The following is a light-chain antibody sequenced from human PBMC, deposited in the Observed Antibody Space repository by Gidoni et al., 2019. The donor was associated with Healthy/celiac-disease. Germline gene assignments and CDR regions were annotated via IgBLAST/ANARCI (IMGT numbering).Light chain of an antibody. CDR2: AAS. CDR3: QQLDSYPIT. J-gene: IGKJ5*01. Sequence: GDRVTITCRASQGISSYLAWYQQKPGIAPKLLIYAASTLQSGVPSRFSGDGSGTEFTLTISSLQPEDFATYYCQQLDSYPITFGQGTRLEIK. CDR1: QGISSY. V-gene: IGKV1-9*01.